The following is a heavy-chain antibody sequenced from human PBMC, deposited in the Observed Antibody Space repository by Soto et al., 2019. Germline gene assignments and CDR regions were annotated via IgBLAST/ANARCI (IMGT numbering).Heavy chain of an antibody. J-gene: IGHJ6*02. Sequence: ASLKVSCKASGYTFSRYGISWVRQAPGQGLEWMGWISGYNGDTNYAQKFQGRVTMTIDTSTTTAYMELRGLTSDDTAIYYCAKNGQPPYYYYGLDVWGQGTTVTVSS. V-gene: IGHV1-18*01. CDR3: AKNGQPPYYYYGLDV. D-gene: IGHD2-8*01. CDR2: ISGYNGDT. CDR1: GYTFSRYG.